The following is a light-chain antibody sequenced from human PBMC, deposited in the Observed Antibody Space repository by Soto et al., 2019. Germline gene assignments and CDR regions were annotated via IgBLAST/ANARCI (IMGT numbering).Light chain of an antibody. CDR3: QQDNNWHPLT. CDR1: QSVSIN. J-gene: IGKJ4*01. CDR2: DAS. V-gene: IGKV3D-15*01. Sequence: EIGVTLSPGTLSLSPEERAPLSCGASQSVSINLAGYQQKTCRVPRLLIFDASTRVTGVPARFSGGGSGTEFTLLISSLQSKDVAVYYCQQDNNWHPLTFGGGTKVDIK.